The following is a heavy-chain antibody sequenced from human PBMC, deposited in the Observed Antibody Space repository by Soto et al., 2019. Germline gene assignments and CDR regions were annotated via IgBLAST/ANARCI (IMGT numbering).Heavy chain of an antibody. V-gene: IGHV1-69*01. CDR3: AKGNLVGARNFDY. CDR1: GGTFSSYA. CDR2: IIPIFGTA. J-gene: IGHJ4*02. D-gene: IGHD1-26*01. Sequence: QVQLVQSGAEVKKPGSSVKVSCKASGGTFSSYAISWVRQAPGQGLEWMGGIIPIFGTANYAQKFQGRVTITAEESTSTAYKELRRLRSEDTGVYYWAKGNLVGARNFDYWGQGTLVTGSS.